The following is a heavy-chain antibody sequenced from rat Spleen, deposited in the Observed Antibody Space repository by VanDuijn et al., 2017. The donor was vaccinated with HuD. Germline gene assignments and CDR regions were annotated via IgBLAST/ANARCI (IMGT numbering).Heavy chain of an antibody. Sequence: EVQLVESGGGLVQPGRSLKLSCAASGFNFNDYWMGWVRQAPGKGLEWVASISNTGGSTYYPDSVKGRFTISRDHAKSTLYLQMDSLRSEDTATYYCARHGYDGSYYYWDYWGQGVMVTVSS. J-gene: IGHJ2*01. D-gene: IGHD1-12*02. V-gene: IGHV5-31*01. CDR2: ISNTGGST. CDR1: GFNFNDYW. CDR3: ARHGYDGSYYYWDY.